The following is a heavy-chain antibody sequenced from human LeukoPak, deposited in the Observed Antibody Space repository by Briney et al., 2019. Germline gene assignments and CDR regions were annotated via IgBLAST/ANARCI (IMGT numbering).Heavy chain of an antibody. CDR3: ATDGAGFDT. CDR2: IKIGGTNK. Sequence: GGSLRLSCPASGFTFHDYYMSWIRQAPGKGVEGLSYIKIGGTNKHYADPVKGRFTISRDNAKKSLYLEMNNLRSEDTAVYYCATDGAGFDTWGQGVLVTVSS. V-gene: IGHV3-11*01. J-gene: IGHJ5*02. CDR1: GFTFHDYY.